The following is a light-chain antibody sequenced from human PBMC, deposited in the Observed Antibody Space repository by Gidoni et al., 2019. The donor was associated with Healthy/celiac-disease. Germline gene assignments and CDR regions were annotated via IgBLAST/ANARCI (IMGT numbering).Light chain of an antibody. V-gene: IGLV2-23*03. CDR1: SSDVGSSNL. J-gene: IGLJ2*01. CDR2: EGS. Sequence: QSALTQPASVSGSPGQSITISCTGTSSDVGSSNLVSWSQQHPGKAPKLMIYEGSKRPSGVFNRFSGSKSGNTASLTISVLQAEDEADYYCCSYAGSSTFHVVFGGGTKLTVL. CDR3: CSYAGSSTFHVV.